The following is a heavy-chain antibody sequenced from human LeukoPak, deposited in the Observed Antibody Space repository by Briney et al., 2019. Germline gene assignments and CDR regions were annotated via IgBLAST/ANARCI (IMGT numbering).Heavy chain of an antibody. CDR2: ISGSGGST. V-gene: IGHV3-23*01. CDR1: GLTVSSNY. J-gene: IGHJ4*02. D-gene: IGHD3-22*01. CDR3: AKDNYYDSSGYYYPGSDY. Sequence: GGSLRLSCAASGLTVSSNYMSWVRQAPGKGLDWVSAISGSGGSTYYADSVKGRLTISRDNSKSTLYPQMNSLRAEDTAIYYCAKDNYYDSSGYYYPGSDYWGQGTLVTVSS.